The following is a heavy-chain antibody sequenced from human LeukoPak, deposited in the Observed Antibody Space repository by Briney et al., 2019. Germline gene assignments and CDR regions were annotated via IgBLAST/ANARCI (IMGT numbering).Heavy chain of an antibody. CDR1: GGSISSYY. V-gene: IGHV4-59*01. J-gene: IGHJ3*02. Sequence: SETLSLTCTVSGGSISSYYWSWIRQPPGKGLEWIGYIYYSGSTNYNPSLKSRVTISVDTSKNQFSLKLSSVTAADTAVYYCASTPEYSSSWYSDAFAIWGQAPMVTVSS. CDR2: IYYSGST. CDR3: ASTPEYSSSWYSDAFAI. D-gene: IGHD6-13*01.